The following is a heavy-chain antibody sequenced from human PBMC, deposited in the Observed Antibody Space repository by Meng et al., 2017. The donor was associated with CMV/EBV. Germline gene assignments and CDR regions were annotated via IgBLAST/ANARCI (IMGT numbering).Heavy chain of an antibody. CDR2: IYYSGST. Sequence: LRGSVQGPVKPSVPLSPTSTASCGSISSSSYNWGWSRQPPGKGLEWIGSIYYSGSTYYNPSLKSRVTISVDTSKNQFSLKLSSVTAADTAVYYCARDLSLVATITPNWFDPWGQGTLVTVSS. CDR3: ARDLSLVATITPNWFDP. CDR1: CGSISSSSYN. J-gene: IGHJ5*02. V-gene: IGHV4-39*07. D-gene: IGHD5-12*01.